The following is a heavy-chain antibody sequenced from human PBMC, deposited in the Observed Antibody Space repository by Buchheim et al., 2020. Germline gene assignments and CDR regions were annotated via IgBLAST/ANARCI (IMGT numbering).Heavy chain of an antibody. D-gene: IGHD1-1*01. CDR1: GFTFSRAA. V-gene: IGHV3-23*04. J-gene: IGHJ4*02. CDR3: AKEIRPNDY. Sequence: EVQLVESGGDLVQPGGSLRLSCAVSGFTFSRAAMTWVRQAPGKGLQWVSSIDIGCDKTYYADSVEGRFSISRDNSKSKLFLQMNSLRAEDTAVYYCAKEIRPNDYWGQGTL. CDR2: IDIGCDKT.